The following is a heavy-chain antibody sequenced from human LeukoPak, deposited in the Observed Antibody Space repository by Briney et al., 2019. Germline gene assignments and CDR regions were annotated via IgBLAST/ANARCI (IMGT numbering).Heavy chain of an antibody. CDR2: INTNTGNP. D-gene: IGHD6-13*01. V-gene: IGHV7-4-1*02. CDR1: GYTFTSYA. CDR3: ARPIAAADMYYFDY. Sequence: ASVKVSCKASGYTFTSYAMNWVRQAPGQGLEWMGWINTNTGNPTYAQGFTGRFVFSLDTSVSTAYLQISSLKAEDAAVYYCARPIAAADMYYFDYWGQGTLVTVSS. J-gene: IGHJ4*02.